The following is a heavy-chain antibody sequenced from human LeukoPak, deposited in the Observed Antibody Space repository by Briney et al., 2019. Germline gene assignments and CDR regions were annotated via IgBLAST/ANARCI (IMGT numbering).Heavy chain of an antibody. CDR1: GGSNSSYY. D-gene: IGHD6-13*01. CDR3: ARGPYSSSWRPFDY. J-gene: IGHJ4*02. Sequence: SETLSLTCTASGGSNSSYYWSWIRQPPGKGLEWIGYIYYSGSTNYNPSLKSRVTISVDTSKNQFSLKLSSVTAADTAVYYCARGPYSSSWRPFDYWGQGTLVTVSS. V-gene: IGHV4-59*01. CDR2: IYYSGST.